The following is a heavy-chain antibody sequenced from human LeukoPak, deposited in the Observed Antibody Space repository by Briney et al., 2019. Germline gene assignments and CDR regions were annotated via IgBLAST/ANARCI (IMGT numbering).Heavy chain of an antibody. CDR2: ISAYNGNT. Sequence: ASVKVSCKASGYTFTSYGISWVRQAPGQGLEWMGWISAYNGNTNYAQKLQGRVTMTTDTSTSTAYMELRSLRSDDTAVYYCARVYYDYVWGSPNLHAFDLWGQGTMVTVSS. J-gene: IGHJ3*01. CDR3: ARVYYDYVWGSPNLHAFDL. CDR1: GYTFTSYG. D-gene: IGHD3-16*01. V-gene: IGHV1-18*01.